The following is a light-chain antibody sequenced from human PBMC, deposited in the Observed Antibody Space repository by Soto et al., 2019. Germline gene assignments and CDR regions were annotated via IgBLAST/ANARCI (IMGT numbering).Light chain of an antibody. CDR1: QSVSRY. CDR2: DAS. V-gene: IGKV3-11*01. CDR3: RQRSNWPPIT. Sequence: EIVLTQSPATLSLSPGERATLSCRASQSVSRYLAWYQQKPGQAPRLLIYDASNRATGIPARFSGSGSGTDFTLTISSLEPEDFAVYYCRQRSNWPPITFAQGHDWRLN. J-gene: IGKJ5*01.